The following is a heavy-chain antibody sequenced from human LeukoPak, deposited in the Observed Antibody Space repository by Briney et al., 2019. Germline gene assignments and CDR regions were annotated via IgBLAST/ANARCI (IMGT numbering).Heavy chain of an antibody. CDR2: ISYDGSNK. CDR3: AKVGLEAPFDY. CDR1: GFTFSSYG. J-gene: IGHJ4*02. D-gene: IGHD6-19*01. V-gene: IGHV3-30*18. Sequence: GRSLRLSCAASGFTFSSYGTHWVRQAPGKGLEWVAVISYDGSNKYYADSVKGRFTISRDNSKNTLYLQMNSLRAEDTAVYYCAKVGLEAPFDYWGQGTLVTVSS.